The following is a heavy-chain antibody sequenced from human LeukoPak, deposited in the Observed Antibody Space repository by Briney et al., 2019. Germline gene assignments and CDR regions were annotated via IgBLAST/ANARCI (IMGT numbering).Heavy chain of an antibody. CDR2: TYYRSKWYN. Sequence: SQTLSLTCAISGDSVSSNSAACNWIRQSPSRGLEWLGRTYYRSKWYNDYAVSVKNRITISPDTSKNQFSLQLNSVTPEDTAVYYCSRVTRSLFDSWGQGTLVTVSS. V-gene: IGHV6-1*01. CDR3: SRVTRSLFDS. D-gene: IGHD6-13*01. CDR1: GDSVSSNSAA. J-gene: IGHJ4*02.